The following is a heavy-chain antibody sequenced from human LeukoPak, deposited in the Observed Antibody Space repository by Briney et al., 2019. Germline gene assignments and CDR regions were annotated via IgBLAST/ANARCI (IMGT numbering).Heavy chain of an antibody. Sequence: SETLSLTCAVSGGSISSSNWWSWVRQPPGKGLEWIGEIYHSGSTNYNPSLKSRVTISVDKSKNQFSLKLSSVTAADTAVYYCARVRGVRDYGGKERPSFDPWGQGTLVTVSS. CDR1: GGSISSSNW. CDR2: IYHSGST. D-gene: IGHD4-23*01. CDR3: ARVRGVRDYGGKERPSFDP. J-gene: IGHJ5*02. V-gene: IGHV4-4*02.